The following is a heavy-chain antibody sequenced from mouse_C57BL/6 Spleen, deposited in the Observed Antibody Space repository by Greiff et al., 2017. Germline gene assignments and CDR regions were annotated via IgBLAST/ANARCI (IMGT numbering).Heavy chain of an antibody. CDR1: GFTFSSYT. J-gene: IGHJ3*01. V-gene: IGHV5-9*01. CDR3: ARHGLLRTGFAY. CDR2: ISGGGGNT. D-gene: IGHD1-1*01. Sequence: EVMLVESGGGLVKPGGSLKLSCAASGFTFSSYTMSWVRQTPEKRLEWVATISGGGGNTYYPDSVKGRFTISRDNAKNTLYLQMSSLRSEDTALYYCARHGLLRTGFAYWGQGTLVTVSA.